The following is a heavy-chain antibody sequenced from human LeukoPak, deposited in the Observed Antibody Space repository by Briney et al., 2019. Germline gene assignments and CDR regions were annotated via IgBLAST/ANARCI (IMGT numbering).Heavy chain of an antibody. CDR1: GFTFSSYS. Sequence: GGSLRLSCAASGFTFSSYSMNWVRQAPGKGLEWVSSISSSSSYIYYADSVKGRFTISRDNAKNSLYLQMNSLRAEDTAVYHCARDWSAMVDYWGQGTLVTVSP. CDR3: ARDWSAMVDY. D-gene: IGHD3-3*01. V-gene: IGHV3-21*01. CDR2: ISSSSSYI. J-gene: IGHJ4*02.